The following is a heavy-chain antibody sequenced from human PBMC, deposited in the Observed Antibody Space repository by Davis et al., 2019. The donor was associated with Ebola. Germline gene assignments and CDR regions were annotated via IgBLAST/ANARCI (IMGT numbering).Heavy chain of an antibody. V-gene: IGHV4-59*11. D-gene: IGHD3-16*01. Sequence: PGGSLRLSCTVAGGSLSSHYWGWIRQSPGKGLEWIGSVYYSGSTVYNPSLKSRITISVDTSKNQFSLKLTSGTAADTAFYYCARNSSNYGFDYWGQGALVTVSS. CDR2: VYYSGST. J-gene: IGHJ4*02. CDR3: ARNSSNYGFDY. CDR1: GGSLSSHY.